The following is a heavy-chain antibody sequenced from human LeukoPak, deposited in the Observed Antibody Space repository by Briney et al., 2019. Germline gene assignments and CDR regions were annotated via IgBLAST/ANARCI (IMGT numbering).Heavy chain of an antibody. CDR1: GGSISSYY. D-gene: IGHD3-22*01. Sequence: PSETLSLTCTVSGGSISSYYWSWIRQPPGKGLEWIGYIYYSGSTNYNPSLKGRVTISVDTSKNQFSLKLSSVTAADTAVYYCARLPGYYDSSGYSRYYYYYYGMDVWGQGTTVTVSS. CDR2: IYYSGST. J-gene: IGHJ6*02. V-gene: IGHV4-59*08. CDR3: ARLPGYYDSSGYSRYYYYYYGMDV.